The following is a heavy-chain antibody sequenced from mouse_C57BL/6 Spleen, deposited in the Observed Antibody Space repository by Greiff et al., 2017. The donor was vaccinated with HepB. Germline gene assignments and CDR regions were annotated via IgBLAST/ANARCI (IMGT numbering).Heavy chain of an antibody. CDR1: GYNLTSYW. V-gene: IGHV1-50*01. CDR3: ARRGRSMDY. Sequence: QVQLQQPGAELVKPGASVKLACKASGYNLTSYWMQWVKQRPGQGLEWIGEIDPSDSYTNYNQKFKGKATLTVDTSSSTAYMQLSSLTSEDSAVYYCARRGRSMDYWGQGTSVTVSS. J-gene: IGHJ4*01. CDR2: IDPSDSYT.